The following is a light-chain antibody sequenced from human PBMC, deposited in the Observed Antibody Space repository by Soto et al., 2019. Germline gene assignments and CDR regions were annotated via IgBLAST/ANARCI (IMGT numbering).Light chain of an antibody. Sequence: QSALTQPASVSGSPGQSITISCTGTNSDVGAYNFVSWYQQHPGKAPKLMIYEVTNRPSGVSNRFSGSKSGNTASLTISGLQAEDEADYYCTSYTSSTTPVFGGGTKLIVL. CDR1: NSDVGAYNF. V-gene: IGLV2-14*01. CDR3: TSYTSSTTPV. J-gene: IGLJ3*02. CDR2: EVT.